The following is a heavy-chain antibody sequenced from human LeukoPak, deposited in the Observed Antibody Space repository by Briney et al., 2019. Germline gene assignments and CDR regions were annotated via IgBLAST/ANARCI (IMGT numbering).Heavy chain of an antibody. CDR1: GYTFTSYG. CDR2: ISAYNGNT. V-gene: IGHV1-18*01. CDR3: ARRYCSSTSCYRQLEY. J-gene: IGHJ4*02. Sequence: GASVKVSCKXSGYTFTSYGISWVRQAPGQGLEWMGWISAYNGNTNYSQKLQGRVTMTTDTSTSTAYMELRSLRSDDTAVYYCARRYCSSTSCYRQLEYWGQGTLVTVSS. D-gene: IGHD2-2*01.